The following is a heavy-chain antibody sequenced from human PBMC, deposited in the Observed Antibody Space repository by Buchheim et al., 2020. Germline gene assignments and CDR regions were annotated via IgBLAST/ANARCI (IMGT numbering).Heavy chain of an antibody. CDR3: ARDGGPNYYGSGRSHDY. CDR2: ISSSSSTI. CDR1: GFTFSSYS. V-gene: IGHV3-48*01. D-gene: IGHD3-10*01. Sequence: EVQLVESGGGLVQPGGSLRLSCAASGFTFSSYSMNWVRQAPGKGLERVSYISSSSSTIYYADSVKGRFTISRDNAKNSLYLQMNSLRAEDTAVYYCARDGGPNYYGSGRSHDYWGQGTL. J-gene: IGHJ4*02.